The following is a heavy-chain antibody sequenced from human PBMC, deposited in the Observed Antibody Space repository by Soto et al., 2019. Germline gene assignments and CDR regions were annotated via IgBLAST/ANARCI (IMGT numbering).Heavy chain of an antibody. V-gene: IGHV5-51*01. D-gene: IGHD6-19*01. J-gene: IGHJ6*02. CDR1: GYSFTSYW. CDR2: IYPGDSDT. Sequence: PGESLKISCKGSGYSFTSYWIGWVRQMPGKGLEWMGIIYPGDSDTRYSPSFQGQVTISADKSISTAYLQWSSLKASDTAMYYCARLWLDLKLYYHYYCMDCWGQGITVTVFS. CDR3: ARLWLDLKLYYHYYCMDC.